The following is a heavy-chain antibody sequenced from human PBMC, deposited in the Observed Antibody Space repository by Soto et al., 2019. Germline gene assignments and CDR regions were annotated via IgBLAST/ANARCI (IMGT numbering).Heavy chain of an antibody. D-gene: IGHD3-3*01. CDR1: GGTLSSFINYP. CDR3: ARRDTSGFLRYFDN. V-gene: IGHV1-69*06. J-gene: IGHJ4*02. CDR2: IVPNVGTV. Sequence: QMQLVQSGAEVKKPGSSVKVSCKASGGTLSSFINYPINWVRQAPVQGLEWMGGIVPNVGTVNYAQKFQGRVTITADKATVTAYMEVSSLRSEDTALYYCARRDTSGFLRYFDNWGQGTLVSVSS.